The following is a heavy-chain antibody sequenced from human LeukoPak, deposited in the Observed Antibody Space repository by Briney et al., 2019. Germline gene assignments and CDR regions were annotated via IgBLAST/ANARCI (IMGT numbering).Heavy chain of an antibody. Sequence: GASVKVSCKASGYTFTSYGISWARQAPGQGLEWMGWISAYNGNTNYAQKLQGRVTMTTDTSTNTAYMEVRSLTSDDTAVYYCARSYRAGTLDYWGQGTLVTVSS. CDR3: ARSYRAGTLDY. V-gene: IGHV1-18*01. J-gene: IGHJ4*02. CDR1: GYTFTSYG. CDR2: ISAYNGNT. D-gene: IGHD6-19*01.